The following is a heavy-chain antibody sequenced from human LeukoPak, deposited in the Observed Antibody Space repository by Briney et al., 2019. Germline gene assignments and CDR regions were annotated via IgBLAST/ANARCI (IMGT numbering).Heavy chain of an antibody. CDR3: ALSSFSNPLVGGGMDV. D-gene: IGHD6-13*01. Sequence: GSSVKVPCKASGGTFSSYAISWVRQAPGQGLEWMGGIIPIFGTANYAQKFQGRVTITADESTSTASMELSSLRSEDTAVYYCALSSFSNPLVGGGMDVWGKGTTVTVSS. CDR1: GGTFSSYA. J-gene: IGHJ6*04. V-gene: IGHV1-69*01. CDR2: IIPIFGTA.